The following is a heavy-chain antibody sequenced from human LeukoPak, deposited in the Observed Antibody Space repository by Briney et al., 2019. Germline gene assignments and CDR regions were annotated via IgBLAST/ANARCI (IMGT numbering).Heavy chain of an antibody. CDR1: GFTFSSYE. D-gene: IGHD3-10*01. Sequence: PGGSLRLSCAASGFTFSSYEMNWVRQAPGKGLEWVSYISSSGSTIYYADSVKGRFTISRDNSKNTLYLQMNSLRAEDTAVYYCARGLVMYYYGRDYYYMDVWGKGTTVTISS. V-gene: IGHV3-48*03. J-gene: IGHJ6*03. CDR3: ARGLVMYYYGRDYYYMDV. CDR2: ISSSGSTI.